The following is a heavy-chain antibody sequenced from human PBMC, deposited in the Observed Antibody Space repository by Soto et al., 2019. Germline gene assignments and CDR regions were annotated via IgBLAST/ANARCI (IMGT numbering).Heavy chain of an antibody. CDR3: AKDLKPYCGGDCVTYNFQH. Sequence: EVQLLESGGGLVQPGGSLRLSCAASGFTFSSYAMSWVRQAPGKGLEWVSAISGSGGSTYYADSVKGRFTISRDNSKNTVYLQMNSLRAEDTAVYYCAKDLKPYCGGDCVTYNFQHWGQGTLVTVSS. V-gene: IGHV3-23*01. CDR2: ISGSGGST. CDR1: GFTFSSYA. D-gene: IGHD2-21*01. J-gene: IGHJ1*01.